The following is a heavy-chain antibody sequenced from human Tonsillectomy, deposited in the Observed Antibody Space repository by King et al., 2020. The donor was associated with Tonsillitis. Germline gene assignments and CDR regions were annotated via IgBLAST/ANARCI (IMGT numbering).Heavy chain of an antibody. J-gene: IGHJ4*02. D-gene: IGHD1-7*01. CDR2: IYSSGST. CDR1: GDSISFYY. Sequence: VQLQESGPGLVKPSETLSLTCTVSGDSISFYYWSWIRQPAGKGLEWIGRIYSSGSTNYNPSLKSRVTMSVDTSKNQFSLKVTSVTAADTAVYYCARDGEKYNWNFFFDYWGQGTLVTVPS. V-gene: IGHV4-4*07. CDR3: ARDGEKYNWNFFFDY.